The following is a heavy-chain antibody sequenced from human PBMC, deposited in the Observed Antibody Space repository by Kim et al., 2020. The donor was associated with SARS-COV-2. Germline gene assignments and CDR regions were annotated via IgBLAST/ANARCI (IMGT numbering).Heavy chain of an antibody. J-gene: IGHJ6*02. Sequence: SQTLSLTCAISGDSVSSDSASWNWIRQSPSRGLEWLGRTFYRSKWSNEYAVSVKSRITINPDTSRNQFSLQLNSVTPEDTAVYYCARGIPAKIQGGMDVWGQGTTVTVSS. CDR3: ARGIPAKIQGGMDV. CDR2: TFYRSKWSN. V-gene: IGHV6-1*01. CDR1: GDSVSSDSAS. D-gene: IGHD5-18*01.